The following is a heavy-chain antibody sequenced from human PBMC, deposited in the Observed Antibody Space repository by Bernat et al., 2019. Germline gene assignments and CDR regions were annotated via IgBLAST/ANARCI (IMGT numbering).Heavy chain of an antibody. CDR3: ARERDSSNWYGGGFGY. CDR2: IPYDGGNK. Sequence: QVQLVESGGGVVQPGRSLRLSCAASGFTFSSYGMHWVRQAPGKGLEWVAVIPYDGGNKYYADSVKDRFTISRDNSKNTLYLQMNSLRIEVTAVYYCARERDSSNWYGGGFGYWGQGTLVTVSS. V-gene: IGHV3-30*03. J-gene: IGHJ4*02. CDR1: GFTFSSYG. D-gene: IGHD6-13*01.